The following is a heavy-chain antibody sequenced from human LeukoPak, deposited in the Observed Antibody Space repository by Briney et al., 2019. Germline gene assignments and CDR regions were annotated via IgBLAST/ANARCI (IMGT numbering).Heavy chain of an antibody. CDR3: AKDRPLLWFGEFGY. J-gene: IGHJ4*02. Sequence: GGTLRLSCAASGFTFSGYGMSWVRQAPGKGLEWVSAISGSGGSTYYADSVKGRFTISRDNSKNTLYLQMNSLRAEDAGVYYCAKDRPLLWFGEFGYWGEGTLVTVSS. D-gene: IGHD3-10*01. V-gene: IGHV3-23*01. CDR2: ISGSGGST. CDR1: GFTFSGYG.